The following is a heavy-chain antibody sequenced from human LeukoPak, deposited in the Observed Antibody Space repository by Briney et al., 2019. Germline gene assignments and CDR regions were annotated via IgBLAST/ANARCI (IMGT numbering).Heavy chain of an antibody. J-gene: IGHJ4*02. V-gene: IGHV3-15*01. CDR1: GFTFGSYW. CDR2: IKSKTDGGTT. Sequence: GGSLRLSCAASGFTFGSYWMSWFGQAPGKGLEWVGRIKSKTDGGTTDYAAPVKGRFTISRDDSKNTLYLQMNSLKTEDTAVYYCTTDDPLDYWGQGTLVTVSS. CDR3: TTDDPLDY.